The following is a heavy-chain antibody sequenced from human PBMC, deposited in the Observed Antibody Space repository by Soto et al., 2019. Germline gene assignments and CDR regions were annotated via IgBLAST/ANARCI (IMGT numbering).Heavy chain of an antibody. Sequence: PGGSLRLSCAASVFTFGNYAMPWVRQAPGKGLEWMALILHDGSAEYYADSVKGRFTISRDNSKSTLYLQMKSLRAEDTAVYYCARSRDGYSSSFYYGMDVWGQGTTVTVSS. J-gene: IGHJ6*01. CDR1: VFTFGNYA. CDR2: ILHDGSAE. V-gene: IGHV3-30*03. CDR3: ARSRDGYSSSFYYGMDV. D-gene: IGHD4-4*01.